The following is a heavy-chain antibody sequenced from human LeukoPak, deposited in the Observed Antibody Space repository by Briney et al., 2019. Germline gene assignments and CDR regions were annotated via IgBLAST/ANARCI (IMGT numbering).Heavy chain of an antibody. CDR2: ISSSSSYI. CDR1: GFTFSSYS. D-gene: IGHD3-22*01. J-gene: IGHJ4*02. Sequence: GGSLRLSCAASGFTFSSYSMNWVRQAPGKGLEWVSSISSSSSYIYYADSVKGRFTISRDNSNDTLYLQMTSLRAEDSAVYYCATNYYDSSGYYPDFDYWGQGAPVTVSS. V-gene: IGHV3-21*04. CDR3: ATNYYDSSGYYPDFDY.